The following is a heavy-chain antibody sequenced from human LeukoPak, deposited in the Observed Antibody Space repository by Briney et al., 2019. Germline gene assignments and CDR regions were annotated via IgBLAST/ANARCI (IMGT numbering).Heavy chain of an antibody. CDR2: IKSKSERGTT. CDR3: TSNLYCSTSSCYTLDN. J-gene: IGHJ4*02. D-gene: IGHD2-2*02. CDR1: GFTFSNGW. Sequence: GGSLRLSCAASGFTFSNGWMSWVRQAPGKGLEWVGRIKSKSERGTTDYAAPVKGRFTISRDGSTNTVYLHMNSLKAEDTAVYFCTSNLYCSTSSCYTLDNWGQGTLVAVSP. V-gene: IGHV3-15*01.